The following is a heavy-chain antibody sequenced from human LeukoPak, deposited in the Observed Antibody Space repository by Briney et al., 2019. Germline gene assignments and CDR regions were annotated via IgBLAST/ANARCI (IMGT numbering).Heavy chain of an antibody. CDR2: IWIDGSNK. CDR1: GFTSSSHG. Sequence: PGMSLRLSCAASGFTSSSHGMHWVRQAPGKGLEWVAVIWIDGSNKHYADTVKGRFTTSRDNSKNTVYLQMDSLRAEDTAVYYCTKSRDGYNHGLDPWGQGTLVTVSS. V-gene: IGHV3-33*06. J-gene: IGHJ5*02. D-gene: IGHD5-24*01. CDR3: TKSRDGYNHGLDP.